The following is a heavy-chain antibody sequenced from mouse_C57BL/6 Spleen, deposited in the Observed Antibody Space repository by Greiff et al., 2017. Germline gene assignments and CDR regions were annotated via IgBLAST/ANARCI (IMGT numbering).Heavy chain of an antibody. V-gene: IGHV5-16*01. Sequence: EVQRVESEGGLVQPGSSMKLSCTASGFTFSDYYMAWVRQVPEKGLEWVANINYDGSSTYYLDSLKSRFIISRDNAKNILYLQMSSLKSEDTATYYCARGRYGNFFDYWGQGTTLTVSS. D-gene: IGHD2-1*01. CDR1: GFTFSDYY. J-gene: IGHJ2*01. CDR2: INYDGSST. CDR3: ARGRYGNFFDY.